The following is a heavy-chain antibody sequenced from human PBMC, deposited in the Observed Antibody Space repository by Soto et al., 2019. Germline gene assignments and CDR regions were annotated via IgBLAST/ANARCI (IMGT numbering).Heavy chain of an antibody. CDR1: GFTFSSYA. D-gene: IGHD4-17*01. J-gene: IGHJ1*01. CDR3: VKDPYDYGDYFLL. Sequence: GGSLRLSCSASGFTFSSYAMHWVRQAPGKGLEYVSAISSNCGSTYYADSVKGRFTISRDNSKNTLYLQMSSLRAEDTAVYYCVKDPYDYGDYFLLWGQGTLVTVSS. CDR2: ISSNCGST. V-gene: IGHV3-64D*08.